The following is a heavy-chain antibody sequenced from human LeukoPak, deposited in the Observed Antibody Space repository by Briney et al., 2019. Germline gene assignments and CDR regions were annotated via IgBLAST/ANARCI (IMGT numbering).Heavy chain of an antibody. J-gene: IGHJ4*02. CDR2: IHHSGKT. Sequence: PSETLSLTCTVSGGSISSYHWSWIRQPPGKGLEWIGYIHHSGKTNSNPSLKSRVSISPDTPNNQFSLRLSSVTAADTAVYYCARYYCPNGSCQGFDYWGQGTLVTVSS. V-gene: IGHV4-59*01. CDR1: GGSISSYH. D-gene: IGHD2-8*01. CDR3: ARYYCPNGSCQGFDY.